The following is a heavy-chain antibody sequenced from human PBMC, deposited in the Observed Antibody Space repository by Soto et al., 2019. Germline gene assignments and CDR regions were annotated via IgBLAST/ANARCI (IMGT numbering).Heavy chain of an antibody. CDR2: ISAYNDYT. J-gene: IGHJ6*02. Sequence: QVRLVQSAAEVKKPGASVKVSCKASGYTFIRYGITWVRQAPGQGLEWMGWISAYNDYTNYAQKLQGRVTMTTDTSTSTVYMELRSLRSDDTAVYYCARRGYYDKVWGKMNYYGLDVWGQGTTVTVSS. V-gene: IGHV1-18*01. CDR3: ARRGYYDKVWGKMNYYGLDV. D-gene: IGHD3-16*01. CDR1: GYTFIRYG.